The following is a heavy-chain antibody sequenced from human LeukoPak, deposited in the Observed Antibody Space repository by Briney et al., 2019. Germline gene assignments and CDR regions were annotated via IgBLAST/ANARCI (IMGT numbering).Heavy chain of an antibody. V-gene: IGHV1-2*02. CDR2: INPNSGGT. Sequence: GASVKVSCKASGYTFTGYYMHWVRQAPGQGLEWMGWINPNSGGTNYAQKFQGGVTMTRDTSISTAYMELSRLRSDDTAVYYCARSPLVRGIMRLSERLDYWGQGTLVTVSS. CDR3: ARSPLVRGIMRLSERLDY. J-gene: IGHJ4*02. CDR1: GYTFTGYY. D-gene: IGHD3-10*01.